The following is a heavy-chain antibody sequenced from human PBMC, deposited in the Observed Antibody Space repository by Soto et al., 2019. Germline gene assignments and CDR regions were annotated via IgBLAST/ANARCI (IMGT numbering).Heavy chain of an antibody. D-gene: IGHD3-10*02. CDR2: MPYDGSAK. V-gene: IGHV3-30*02. Sequence: QPGGSLRLSCEGSGFIFSNNGMHWVRQAPGKGLEWVAFMPYDGSAKFLADSVKGRFTISRDNSKSTLFLHMSSLRAEDTAMYYCAIVRVADSPLDNWGKGT. CDR3: AIVRVADSPLDN. CDR1: GFIFSNNG. J-gene: IGHJ4*02.